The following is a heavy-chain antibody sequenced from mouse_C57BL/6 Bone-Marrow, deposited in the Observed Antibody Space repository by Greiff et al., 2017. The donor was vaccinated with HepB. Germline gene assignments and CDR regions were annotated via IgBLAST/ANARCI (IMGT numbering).Heavy chain of an antibody. CDR3: ATYGNLYYYAMDY. Sequence: EVQGVESGAELVKPGASVKLSCTASGFNIKDYYMHWVKQRTEQGLEWIGRIDPEDGETKYAPRFQGKATITADNSSNTAYLQLSSLTSEDTAVYYCATYGNLYYYAMDYWGQGTSVTVSS. V-gene: IGHV14-2*01. J-gene: IGHJ4*01. CDR1: GFNIKDYY. D-gene: IGHD2-1*01. CDR2: IDPEDGET.